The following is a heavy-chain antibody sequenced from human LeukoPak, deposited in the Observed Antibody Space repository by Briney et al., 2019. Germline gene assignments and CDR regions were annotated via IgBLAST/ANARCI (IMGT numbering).Heavy chain of an antibody. V-gene: IGHV4-4*07. J-gene: IGHJ4*02. CDR1: GGSISSYS. D-gene: IGHD1-26*01. CDR3: ARHISSGGTYAHFDY. CDR2: IYTSGRT. Sequence: PSETLSLTCTVSGGSISSYSWSWIRQPAGKGLECIGRIYTSGRTNYNPSLKSRVTMSVDTSKNQFSLKLNSVTAADTAVYYCARHISSGGTYAHFDYWGQGTLVTVSS.